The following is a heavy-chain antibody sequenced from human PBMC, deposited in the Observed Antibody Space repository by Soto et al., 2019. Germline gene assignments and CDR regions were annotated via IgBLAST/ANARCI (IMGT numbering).Heavy chain of an antibody. CDR2: VNPIVSMS. Sequence: QVQLVQSGAEVKRPGSSVKVSCKASGDTFNFYSINWVRQAPGLGLAWMGRVNPIVSMSNYAQRFQGRVTMTADKSTSTASMELSGLRSEDTAIDYCATSYGSGYRAFDYWGQGALVTVSS. CDR1: GDTFNFYS. V-gene: IGHV1-69*04. J-gene: IGHJ4*02. CDR3: ATSYGSGYRAFDY. D-gene: IGHD3-10*01.